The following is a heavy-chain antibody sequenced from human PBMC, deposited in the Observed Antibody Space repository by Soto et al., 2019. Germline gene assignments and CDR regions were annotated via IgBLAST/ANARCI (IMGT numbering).Heavy chain of an antibody. V-gene: IGHV1-69*12. D-gene: IGHD3-16*01. J-gene: IGHJ6*02. CDR1: GGTFSSYA. CDR3: AGLGGENMDV. CDR2: IIPIFGTA. Sequence: QVQLVQSGAEVKKPGSSVKVSCKASGGTFSSYAISWVRQAPGQGLEWMGGIIPIFGTANYAQKFQGRVTITADECTRRADVAVRSLCAGDRGGYDSAGLGGENMDVWGQGTTVTVSS.